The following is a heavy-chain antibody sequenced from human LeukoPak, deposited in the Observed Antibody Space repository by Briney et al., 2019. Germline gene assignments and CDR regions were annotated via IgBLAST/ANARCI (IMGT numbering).Heavy chain of an antibody. CDR1: GYTFTGYY. J-gene: IGHJ5*02. Sequence: ASVKVSCKASGYTFTGYYMHWVRQAPGQGLEWMGWINLNSGGTNYAQKFQGRVTMTRDTSISTPYMELSRMRSDDTAVYYCARSRSVITTTIIVIRRPWFDPWGQGTLVTVSS. V-gene: IGHV1-2*02. CDR2: INLNSGGT. CDR3: ARSRSVITTTIIVIRRPWFDP. D-gene: IGHD3-22*01.